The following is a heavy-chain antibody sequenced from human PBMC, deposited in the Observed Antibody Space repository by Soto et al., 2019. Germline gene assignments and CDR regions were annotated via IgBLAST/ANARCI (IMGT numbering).Heavy chain of an antibody. CDR1: GGSISSYY. Sequence: SETLSLTCTVSGGSISSYYWSWIRQPPGKGLEWIGYIYYSGSTNYNPSLKSRVTISVDTSKNQFSLKLSSVTAADTAVYYCARHPPIVATVGWFDPWGQGTLVTVSS. J-gene: IGHJ5*02. CDR2: IYYSGST. D-gene: IGHD5-12*01. V-gene: IGHV4-59*08. CDR3: ARHPPIVATVGWFDP.